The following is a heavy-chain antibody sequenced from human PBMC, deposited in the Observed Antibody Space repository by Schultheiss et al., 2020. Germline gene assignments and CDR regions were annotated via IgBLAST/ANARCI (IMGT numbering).Heavy chain of an antibody. D-gene: IGHD3-22*01. CDR2: MNPNSGNT. V-gene: IGHV1-8*01. Sequence: ASVKVSCKASGSTFTSYDINWVRQATGQGLEWMGWMNPNSGNTGYAQKFQGRVTMTRNTSISTAYMELSSLRSEDTAVYYCARKGRFYDSNPDYWGQGTLVTVSS. CDR1: GSTFTSYD. J-gene: IGHJ4*02. CDR3: ARKGRFYDSNPDY.